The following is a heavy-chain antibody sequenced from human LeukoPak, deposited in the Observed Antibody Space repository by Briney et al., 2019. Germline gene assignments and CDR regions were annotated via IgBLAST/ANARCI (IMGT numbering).Heavy chain of an antibody. V-gene: IGHV4-34*01. Sequence: SETLSLTCAVYGGSFSGYYWSWIRQPPGKGLEWIGEINNSGSTNYNPSLKSRVTISVDTSKNQFSLKLSSVTAADTAVYYCARGHNWNYLAYFDYWGQGTLVTVSS. CDR2: INNSGST. CDR3: ARGHNWNYLAYFDY. J-gene: IGHJ4*02. D-gene: IGHD1-7*01. CDR1: GGSFSGYY.